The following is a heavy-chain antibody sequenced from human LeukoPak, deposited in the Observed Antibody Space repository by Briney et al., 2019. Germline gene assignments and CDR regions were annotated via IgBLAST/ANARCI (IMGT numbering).Heavy chain of an antibody. V-gene: IGHV3-48*01. Sequence: PGGSLRLSCAASGFPFSTYSMTWVRQSPGKGLEWVSYLSSSFVTMYYADSVKGRFTISRDNAKNSLYLQMHSLRAEDTAVYYCARVSTMTGIDYWGQGTLVTVSS. CDR1: GFPFSTYS. D-gene: IGHD4-17*01. CDR3: ARVSTMTGIDY. CDR2: LSSSFVTM. J-gene: IGHJ4*02.